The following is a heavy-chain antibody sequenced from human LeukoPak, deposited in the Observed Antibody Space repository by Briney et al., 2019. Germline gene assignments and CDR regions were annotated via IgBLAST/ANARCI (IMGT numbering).Heavy chain of an antibody. D-gene: IGHD5-24*01. V-gene: IGHV1-58*01. CDR1: GFTFTSSA. CDR3: AAALDGYNLGLDS. Sequence: APVKVSCKASGFTFTSSAVQWVRQARGQRLEWIGWIVVGSGNTNYAQKFQERVTITRDMSTSTAYMELSSLRSEDTAVYYCAAALDGYNLGLDSWGQGTLVTVSP. CDR2: IVVGSGNT. J-gene: IGHJ4*02.